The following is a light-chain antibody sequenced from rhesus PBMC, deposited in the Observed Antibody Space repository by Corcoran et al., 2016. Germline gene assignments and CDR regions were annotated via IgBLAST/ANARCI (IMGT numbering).Light chain of an antibody. J-gene: IGKJ1*01. CDR2: GAS. CDR1: QSVINF. Sequence: IVLTQSPATLALSPGERASLSCRSSQSVINFLAWYHQNPGQAPWLLIYGASLRASGIPDSVSCSGSGTEFTLTISSLEPEDVGLYFLLQSSNLWTFGQGTKVEIK. CDR3: LQSSNLWT. V-gene: IGKV3-24*03.